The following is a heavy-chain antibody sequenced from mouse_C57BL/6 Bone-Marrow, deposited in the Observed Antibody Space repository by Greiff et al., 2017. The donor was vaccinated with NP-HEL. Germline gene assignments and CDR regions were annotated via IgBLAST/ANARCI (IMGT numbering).Heavy chain of an antibody. CDR2: ISSGGSYT. CDR1: GFTFSSYG. CDR3: ARHGITTRMYYFDY. V-gene: IGHV5-6*01. Sequence: EVMLVESGGDLVKPGGSLKLSCAASGFTFSSYGMSWVRQTPDKRLEWVATISSGGSYTYYPDSVKGRFTISRDNAKNTLYLQMSSLKSEDTAMYYCARHGITTRMYYFDYWGQGTTLTVSS. J-gene: IGHJ2*01. D-gene: IGHD2-4*01.